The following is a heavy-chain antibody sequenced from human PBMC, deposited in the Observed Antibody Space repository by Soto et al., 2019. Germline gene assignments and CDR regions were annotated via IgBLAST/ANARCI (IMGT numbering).Heavy chain of an antibody. J-gene: IGHJ4*02. V-gene: IGHV4-4*07. D-gene: IGHD6-6*01. CDR2: IFPSGDS. CDR3: ARASRCKSEYECFAWLDF. CDR1: GGSISSLY. Sequence: TLSLTCTVSGGSISSLYWAWIRQPAGKGLEWIGRIFPSGDSNYNPSLPSRVSMSLDTSKNEFSLTMSSVTAADTAVYYCARASRCKSEYECFAWLDFWGQGILVTVSS.